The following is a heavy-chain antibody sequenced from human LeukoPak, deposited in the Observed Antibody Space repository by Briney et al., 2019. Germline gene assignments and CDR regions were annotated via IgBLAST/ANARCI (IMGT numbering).Heavy chain of an antibody. D-gene: IGHD1-26*01. J-gene: IGHJ4*02. Sequence: GGSLRLSCAASGFTFSTYAMGWVRQAPGKGLEWVSSITGDNNYIYYADSVKGRFTISRDNAKNSLFLHMSSLRAGDTAVYYCARLSASSYGRYYLDYWGQGALVTVSS. CDR2: ITGDNNYI. CDR3: ARLSASSYGRYYLDY. CDR1: GFTFSTYA. V-gene: IGHV3-21*06.